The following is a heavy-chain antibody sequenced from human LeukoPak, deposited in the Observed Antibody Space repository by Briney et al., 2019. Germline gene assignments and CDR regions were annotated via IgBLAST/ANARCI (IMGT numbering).Heavy chain of an antibody. D-gene: IGHD3-16*01. CDR1: GGSISSSSYY. J-gene: IGHJ4*02. Sequence: SETLSLTCTVSGGSISSSSYYWGWIRQPPGKGLEWIGSIYYSGSTYYNPSLKSRVTISVDTSKNQFSLKLSSVTAADTAVYYCARSGGGRPPDYWGQGTLVTVSS. V-gene: IGHV4-39*07. CDR2: IYYSGST. CDR3: ARSGGGRPPDY.